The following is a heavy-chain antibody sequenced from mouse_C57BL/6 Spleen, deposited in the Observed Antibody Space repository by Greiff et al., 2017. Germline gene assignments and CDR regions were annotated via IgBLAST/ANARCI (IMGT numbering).Heavy chain of an antibody. J-gene: IGHJ3*01. V-gene: IGHV1-5*01. CDR1: GYTFTSYW. CDR2: IYPGNSDT. CDR3: TREGYYGSSYVSWFAD. D-gene: IGHD1-1*01. Sequence: EVKVVESGTVLARPGASVKMSCKTSGYTFTSYWMHWVKQRPGQGLEWIGAIYPGNSDTSYNQKFKGKAKLTAVTSASTAYMELSSLTNEDSAVYYCTREGYYGSSYVSWFADWGQGTLVTVSA.